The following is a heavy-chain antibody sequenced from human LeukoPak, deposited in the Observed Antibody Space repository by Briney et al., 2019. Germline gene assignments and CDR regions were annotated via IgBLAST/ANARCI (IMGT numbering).Heavy chain of an antibody. J-gene: IGHJ4*02. Sequence: PGGSLRLSCAASGFTFSSYSMNWVRQAPGKGLEWVSSISSSSSYIYYADSVKGRFTISRDNAKDSLYLQMNSLRAEDTAVYYCARGLRDGYNPYDYWGQGTLVTVSS. V-gene: IGHV3-21*01. CDR2: ISSSSSYI. CDR3: ARGLRDGYNPYDY. D-gene: IGHD5-24*01. CDR1: GFTFSSYS.